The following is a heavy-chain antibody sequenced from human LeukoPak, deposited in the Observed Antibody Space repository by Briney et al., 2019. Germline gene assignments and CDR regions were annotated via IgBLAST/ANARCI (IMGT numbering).Heavy chain of an antibody. CDR3: TRDRNAYGDPDAFDI. CDR2: FARVSIYT. CDR1: GFTSSDFA. Sequence: PLGSLKLSCAASGFTSSDFATNWVRPARGKGLEWVPSFARVSIYTSNPESVQGRFTISRDNQKDLLYLQLTSLRGNDSGIYSCTRDRNAYGDPDAFDIWGQGTVVTVSS. J-gene: IGHJ3*02. V-gene: IGHV3-21*01. D-gene: IGHD4-17*01.